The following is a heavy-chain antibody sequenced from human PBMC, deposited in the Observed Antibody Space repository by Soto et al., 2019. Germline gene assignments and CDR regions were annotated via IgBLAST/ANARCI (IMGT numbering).Heavy chain of an antibody. CDR1: GYIFPNVW. D-gene: IGHD3-3*01. J-gene: IGHJ4*01. CDR3: ARHGADGVVT. V-gene: IGHV5-51*01. Sequence: GASLKISCMGSGYIFPNVWIAWVRKMPGKGLEWMGIIYPGDSETRYSPSFEGQVTISADKSINTAFLQWSSLKASDTAMYYCARHGADGVVTWGQGTLVTVSS. CDR2: IYPGDSET.